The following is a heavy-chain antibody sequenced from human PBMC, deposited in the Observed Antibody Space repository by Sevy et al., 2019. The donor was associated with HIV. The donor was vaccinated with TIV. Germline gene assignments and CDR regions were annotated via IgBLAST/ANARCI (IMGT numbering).Heavy chain of an antibody. J-gene: IGHJ4*02. V-gene: IGHV5-51*01. CDR1: GYRFSSYW. CDR3: ARHLSGTNPYFDY. CDR2: IYPGDSDT. Sequence: GESLKISCKGSGYRFSSYWIGWVRQMPGKGLECMGIIYPGDSDTRYSQSFQGQVTISADKSISTAYLQWSSLKASDTAMYYCARHLSGTNPYFDYWGQGTLVTVSS. D-gene: IGHD1-1*01.